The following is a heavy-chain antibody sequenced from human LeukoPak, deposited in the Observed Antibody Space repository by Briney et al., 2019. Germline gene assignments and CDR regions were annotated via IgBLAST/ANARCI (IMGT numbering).Heavy chain of an antibody. D-gene: IGHD3-16*02. Sequence: SETLSLTCTVSGGSISSSSYYWGWIRQPPGKGLEWIGSIYYSGSTYYNPSLKSRVTISVDTSKNQFFLKLSSVTAADTAVYYCARSPRYYDYVWGSYRPDYFDYWGQGTLVTVSS. CDR2: IYYSGST. CDR3: ARSPRYYDYVWGSYRPDYFDY. V-gene: IGHV4-39*01. CDR1: GGSISSSSYY. J-gene: IGHJ4*02.